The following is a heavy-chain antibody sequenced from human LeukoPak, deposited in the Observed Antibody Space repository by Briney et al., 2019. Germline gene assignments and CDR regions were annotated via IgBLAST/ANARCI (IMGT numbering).Heavy chain of an antibody. Sequence: SETLSLTCTVSGGSISSYYWTWIRQPAGKGLEWIGRIPTSGSTNYNPSLKSRVTMSVDTSKNQFSLKLSSVTAADTAVYYCARDQDYYGSGSYGPDHWGQGILVTVSS. CDR2: IPTSGST. V-gene: IGHV4-4*07. J-gene: IGHJ5*02. CDR1: GGSISSYY. D-gene: IGHD3-10*01. CDR3: ARDQDYYGSGSYGPDH.